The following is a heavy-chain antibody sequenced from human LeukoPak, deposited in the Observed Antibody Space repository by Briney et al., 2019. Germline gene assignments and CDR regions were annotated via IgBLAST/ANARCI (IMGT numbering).Heavy chain of an antibody. J-gene: IGHJ4*02. CDR3: ASSPGVAGTI. D-gene: IGHD6-19*01. CDR1: GGSISSSSYY. CDR2: IYYSGST. Sequence: PSETLSLTCTVSGGSISSSSYYWGWIRQPPGKGLEWIGSIYYSGSTYYNPSLKSRVTISVDTSKNQFSLKLRSVTAADTAVYYCASSPGVAGTIWGQGTLVTVSS. V-gene: IGHV4-39*01.